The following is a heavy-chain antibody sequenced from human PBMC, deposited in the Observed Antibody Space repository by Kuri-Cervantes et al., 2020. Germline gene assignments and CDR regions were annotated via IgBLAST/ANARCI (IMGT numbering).Heavy chain of an antibody. CDR2: IWYDGSNK. D-gene: IGHD3-3*01. Sequence: GGSLRLSCAASGFTFSSYGMHWVRQAPGKGLEWVAVIWYDGSNKYYADYVKGRFTISRDNSKNTLYLQMNSLRAEDTALYYCARVSGTYSYNAFDYWGQGTLVTVSS. V-gene: IGHV3-33*01. CDR3: ARVSGTYSYNAFDY. J-gene: IGHJ4*02. CDR1: GFTFSSYG.